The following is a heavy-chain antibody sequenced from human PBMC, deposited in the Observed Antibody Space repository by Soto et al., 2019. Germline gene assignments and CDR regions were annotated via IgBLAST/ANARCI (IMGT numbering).Heavy chain of an antibody. Sequence: ASVKVSCKASGYTFTTNDINWVRQASGQGLEWMGWMKPNTGDSGSAQDFQGRITMTRDTATSTAYMELSSLRSEDAAVYYCARGGPAAGFDLWGQGTLVTVSS. CDR2: MKPNTGDS. J-gene: IGHJ4*02. CDR1: GYTFTTND. CDR3: ARGGPAAGFDL. V-gene: IGHV1-8*01. D-gene: IGHD6-13*01.